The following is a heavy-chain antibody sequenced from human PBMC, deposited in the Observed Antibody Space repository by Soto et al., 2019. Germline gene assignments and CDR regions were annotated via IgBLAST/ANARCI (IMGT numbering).Heavy chain of an antibody. D-gene: IGHD4-4*01. CDR2: IYYSGST. V-gene: IGHV4-30-4*01. Sequence: TSESLSLTCTVSGGSISSGDYYWSWIRQPPGKGLEWIGYIYYSGSTYYNPSLKSRVTISVDTSKNQFSLKLSSVTAADTAVYYCARHLHDYTSDYYYYYGMDVWGQGTTVTVSS. J-gene: IGHJ6*02. CDR3: ARHLHDYTSDYYYYYGMDV. CDR1: GGSISSGDYY.